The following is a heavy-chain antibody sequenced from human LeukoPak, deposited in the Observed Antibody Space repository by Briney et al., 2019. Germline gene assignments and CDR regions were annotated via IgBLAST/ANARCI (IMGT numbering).Heavy chain of an antibody. CDR1: GFTFSSYA. CDR2: ISYDGSNK. CDR3: ARDRLPYGGNPNYDAFDI. V-gene: IGHV3-30-3*01. Sequence: GGSLRLSCAASGFTFSSYAMHWVRQAPGKGLEWVAVISYDGSNKYYADSVKGRFTISRDNSKNTLYLQMNNPRAEDTAVYYCARDRLPYGGNPNYDAFDIWGQGTMVTVSS. D-gene: IGHD4-23*01. J-gene: IGHJ3*02.